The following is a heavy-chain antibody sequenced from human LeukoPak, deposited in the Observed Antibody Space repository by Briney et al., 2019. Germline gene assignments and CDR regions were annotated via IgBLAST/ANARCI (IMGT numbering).Heavy chain of an antibody. J-gene: IGHJ6*03. CDR2: MNPNSGNT. V-gene: IGHV1-8*03. D-gene: IGHD1-1*01. Sequence: ASVKVSCKASGYTFTSYDINWVRQATGQGLEWMGWMNPNSGNTGYAQKFQGRVTITRNTSISTAYMELSSLRSEDTAVYYCARGRRGLEPAHSYYMDVWGKGTTVTVSS. CDR1: GYTFTSYD. CDR3: ARGRRGLEPAHSYYMDV.